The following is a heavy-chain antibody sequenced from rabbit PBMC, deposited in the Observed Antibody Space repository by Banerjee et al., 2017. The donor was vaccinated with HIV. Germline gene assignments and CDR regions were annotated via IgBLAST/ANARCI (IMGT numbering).Heavy chain of an antibody. Sequence: QEQLEESGGDLVQPEGSLTLTCTASGFDFSNNDVMCWVRQAPGKGLEWIGWINGGGTTYYASWVNDRFTISRDTNENTMSLKMTSLTAADTATYFCARINFNKGYYLNLWGPGTLVTVS. J-gene: IGHJ4*01. CDR1: GFDFSNND. CDR2: INGGGTT. D-gene: IGHD1-1*01. CDR3: ARINFNKGYYLNL. V-gene: IGHV1S47*01.